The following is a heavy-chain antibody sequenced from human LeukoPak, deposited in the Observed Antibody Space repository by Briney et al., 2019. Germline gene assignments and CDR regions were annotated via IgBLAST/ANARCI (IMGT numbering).Heavy chain of an antibody. CDR1: GGSISSITYY. CDR2: IYYSGST. Sequence: SETLSLTCTVSGGSISSITYYWGWIRQPPGKGLEWIGSIYYSGSTNYNPSLKSRVTISVDKSKNQFSLKLSSVTAADTAVYYCARDLGSSSSWQFDYWGQGTLVTVSS. J-gene: IGHJ4*02. D-gene: IGHD6-13*01. V-gene: IGHV4-39*07. CDR3: ARDLGSSSSWQFDY.